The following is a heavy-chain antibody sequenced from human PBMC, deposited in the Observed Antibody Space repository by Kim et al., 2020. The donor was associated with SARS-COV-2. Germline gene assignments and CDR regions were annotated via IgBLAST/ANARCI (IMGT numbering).Heavy chain of an antibody. CDR1: GGTFSSYA. D-gene: IGHD5-18*01. CDR2: IIPIFGTA. V-gene: IGHV1-69*06. CDR3: ARSDTAMVYKDAFDI. J-gene: IGHJ3*02. Sequence: SVKVSCKASGGTFSSYAISWVRQAPGQGLEWMGGIIPIFGTANYAQKFQGRVTITADKSTSTAYMELSSLRSEDTAVYYCARSDTAMVYKDAFDIWGQGTMVTVSS.